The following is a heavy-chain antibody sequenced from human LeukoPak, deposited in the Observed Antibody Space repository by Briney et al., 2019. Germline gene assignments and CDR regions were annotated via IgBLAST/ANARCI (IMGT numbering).Heavy chain of an antibody. CDR1: GFTFSSYG. J-gene: IGHJ4*02. CDR2: IWYDGSNK. D-gene: IGHD5-24*01. V-gene: IGHV3-33*06. CDR3: AKDRDGYNFPGY. Sequence: GGSLRLSCAASGFTFSSYGMHWVRQAPGKGLEWVAVIWYDGSNKYYADSVKGRFTISRDNSKSTLYLQMNSLRAEDTAVYYCAKDRDGYNFPGYWGQGTLVTVSS.